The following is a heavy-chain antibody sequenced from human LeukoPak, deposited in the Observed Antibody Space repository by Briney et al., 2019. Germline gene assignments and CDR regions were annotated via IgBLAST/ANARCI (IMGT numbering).Heavy chain of an antibody. Sequence: GGSLRLSCAASGFTFSSYSMNWVRQAPGKGLEWVSYISSSSSTIYYADSVKGRFTISRDTAKNSLYLQMNSLRAEDTAVYYCARVRGGYDWDLGYWGQGTLVTVSS. V-gene: IGHV3-48*04. J-gene: IGHJ4*02. D-gene: IGHD5-12*01. CDR1: GFTFSSYS. CDR3: ARVRGGYDWDLGY. CDR2: ISSSSSTI.